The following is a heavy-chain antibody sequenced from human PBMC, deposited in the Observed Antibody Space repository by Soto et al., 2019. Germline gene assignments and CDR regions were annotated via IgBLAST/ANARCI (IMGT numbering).Heavy chain of an antibody. CDR3: AKGVYYGMDV. CDR2: IDPSDSYT. V-gene: IGHV5-10-1*01. J-gene: IGHJ6*02. CDR1: GYSFTSYW. Sequence: LGESLKISCKGSGYSFTSYWISWVRQMPGKGLEWMGRIDPSDSYTNYSPSFQGHVTISADKSISTAYLQWSSLKASDTAMYYCAKGVYYGMDVWGQGTTVTVSS. D-gene: IGHD3-16*01.